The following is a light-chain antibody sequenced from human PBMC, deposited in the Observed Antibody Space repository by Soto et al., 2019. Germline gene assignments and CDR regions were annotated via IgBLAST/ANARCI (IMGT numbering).Light chain of an antibody. Sequence: DIQMTQSPSTLSASVGDRVTITCRASQSISSWLAWYQQKPGKAPKLLIYDASSLESGVPSRFRGSGSGTAFTLTISSPQPDDFATYYCQQYNSYPWTFGQGTKVEIK. CDR2: DAS. V-gene: IGKV1-5*01. CDR3: QQYNSYPWT. J-gene: IGKJ1*01. CDR1: QSISSW.